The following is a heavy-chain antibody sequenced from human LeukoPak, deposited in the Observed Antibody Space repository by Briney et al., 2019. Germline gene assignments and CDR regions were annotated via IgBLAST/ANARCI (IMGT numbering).Heavy chain of an antibody. CDR1: GYTFTNYA. CDR3: ARGSRKIAVDI. D-gene: IGHD6-19*01. J-gene: IGHJ4*02. CDR2: INTNTGNP. Sequence: ASVKVSCKASGYTFTNYAMNWVRQAPGQGLEWMGWINTNTGNPTYAQGFTGRFVFSLDTSVSTAYLQINSLKAEDTAVYYCARGSRKIAVDIWGQGTLVTVSS. V-gene: IGHV7-4-1*02.